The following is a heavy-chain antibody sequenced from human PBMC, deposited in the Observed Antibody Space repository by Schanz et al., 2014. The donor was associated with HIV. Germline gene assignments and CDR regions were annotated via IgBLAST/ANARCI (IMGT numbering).Heavy chain of an antibody. CDR2: INSDNGT. CDR3: ARVGRAYYYDSSGGIDY. J-gene: IGHJ4*02. D-gene: IGHD3-22*01. Sequence: QVQLVQSGAEVKKPGASVTVSCKASAYSFSGYYIHWVRQAPGQGLEWMGWINSDNGTNYAQKFQGRVTMTRDTSISTAYMELSRLRSDDTAVYYCARVGRAYYYDSSGGIDYWGQGTLVTVSS. V-gene: IGHV1-2*02. CDR1: AYSFSGYY.